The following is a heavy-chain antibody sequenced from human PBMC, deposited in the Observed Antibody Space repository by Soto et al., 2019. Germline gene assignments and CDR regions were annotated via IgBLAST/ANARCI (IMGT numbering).Heavy chain of an antibody. D-gene: IGHD3-10*01. Sequence: SETLSLTCAGSGGSISSGGYSWSWIRQPPGKGLEWIGYIYHSGSTYYNPSLKSRVTISVDRSKNQFSLKLSSVTAEDTAVYYCARGIGGMVRGLIVPYYYYGMDVSGEGTTPTVSA. CDR3: ARGIGGMVRGLIVPYYYYGMDV. V-gene: IGHV4-30-2*01. J-gene: IGHJ6*04. CDR1: GGSISSGGYS. CDR2: IYHSGST.